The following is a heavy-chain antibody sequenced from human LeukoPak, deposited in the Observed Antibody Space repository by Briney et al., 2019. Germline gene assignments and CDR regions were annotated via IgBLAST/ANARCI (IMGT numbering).Heavy chain of an antibody. J-gene: IGHJ5*02. CDR3: ATGVYITMVRGVIHPP. CDR1: GFTFSSYS. V-gene: IGHV3-21*01. CDR2: ISSSSSYI. D-gene: IGHD3-10*01. Sequence: PGGSLRLSCAASGFTFSSYSMNWVRQAPGKGLEWVSSISSSSSYIYYADSVKGRFTISRDNAKNSLYLQMNSLRAEDTAVYYCATGVYITMVRGVIHPPWGQGTLVTVSS.